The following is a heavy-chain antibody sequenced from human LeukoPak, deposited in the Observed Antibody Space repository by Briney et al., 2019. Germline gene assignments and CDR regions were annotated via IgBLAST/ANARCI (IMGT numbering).Heavy chain of an antibody. CDR1: GFTFSSYW. CDR3: ARDGAQQWLTRDAFDI. CDR2: IKQDGSEK. D-gene: IGHD6-19*01. J-gene: IGHJ3*02. V-gene: IGHV3-7*01. Sequence: GGSLRLSCAASGFTFSSYWMSWVRQAPGKGLEWVANIKQDGSEKYYVDSVKGRFTISRDNAKNSLYLQMNSLRAEDTAVYYCARDGAQQWLTRDAFDIWGQGTMVTVSS.